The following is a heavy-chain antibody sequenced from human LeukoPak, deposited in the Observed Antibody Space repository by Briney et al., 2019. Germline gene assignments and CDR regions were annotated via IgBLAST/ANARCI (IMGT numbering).Heavy chain of an antibody. CDR3: ARGLRSGGYFDY. CDR1: GGSISSYY. V-gene: IGHV4-59*01. CDR2: IYYSGST. J-gene: IGHJ4*02. D-gene: IGHD2-15*01. Sequence: SETLSLTRTVSGGSISSYYWSWIRQPPGKGLEWIGYIYYSGSTNYNPSLKSRVTISVDTSKNQFSLKLSSVTAADTAVYYCARGLRSGGYFDYWGQGTLVTVSS.